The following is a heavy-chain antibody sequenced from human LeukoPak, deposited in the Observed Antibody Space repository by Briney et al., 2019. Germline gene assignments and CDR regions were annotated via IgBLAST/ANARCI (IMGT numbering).Heavy chain of an antibody. CDR1: GFTFSNYG. CDR3: ARGRSITLLRGVAMSDGFDI. J-gene: IGHJ3*02. V-gene: IGHV3-21*06. D-gene: IGHD3-10*01. Sequence: PGGSLRLSCAASGFTFSNYGMNWVRQAPGKGLEWVSFTDTSGRYVYYGDSVKGRFTISRDNAKNLLFLQMNGLRAEDTALYHCARGRSITLLRGVAMSDGFDIWGQGAMVAVSS. CDR2: TDTSGRYV.